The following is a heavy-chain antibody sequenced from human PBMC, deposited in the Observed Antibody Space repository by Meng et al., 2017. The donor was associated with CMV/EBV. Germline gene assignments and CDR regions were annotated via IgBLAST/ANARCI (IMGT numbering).Heavy chain of an antibody. CDR2: IYSSGST. J-gene: IGHJ4*02. CDR3: ASLGGGY. V-gene: IGHV4-4*07. D-gene: IGHD3-16*01. CDR1: GGSISSHV. Sequence: TLSRNCTVPGGSISSHVWSWIRQPAGKGLEWIGRIYSSGSTNYNPSLKSRVTMSVDTSKNQYSLQLNSVTAADTAVYYCASLGGGYWGQGTLVTVSS.